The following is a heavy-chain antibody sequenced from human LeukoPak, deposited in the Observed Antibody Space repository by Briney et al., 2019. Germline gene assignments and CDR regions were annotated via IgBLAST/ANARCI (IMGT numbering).Heavy chain of an antibody. Sequence: GGSLRLSCAASGFTFSSYWMSWVRQAPGKGLEWVANIKQDGSEKYYVDSVKGRFTISRDNSKNSLYLQMNSLRAEDTALYYCAKNRGNYYYYMDVWGKGTTVTVSS. CDR2: IKQDGSEK. D-gene: IGHD1-14*01. V-gene: IGHV3-7*03. CDR1: GFTFSSYW. CDR3: AKNRGNYYYYMDV. J-gene: IGHJ6*03.